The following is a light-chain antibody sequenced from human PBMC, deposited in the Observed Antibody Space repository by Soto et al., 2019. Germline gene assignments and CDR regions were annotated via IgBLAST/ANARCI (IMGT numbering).Light chain of an antibody. CDR3: QCYDSRLSGYVV. CDR1: SSNIGAGYD. J-gene: IGLJ2*01. V-gene: IGLV1-40*01. CDR2: GNS. Sequence: QSVLTQPPSVSGAPGQRVTISCTGTSSNIGAGYDVHWYQQLPGTAPKLLIYGNSNRPSGVPDRFSVSKSGTSASLAITGLQAEDEADYYCQCYDSRLSGYVVFGGGTQLTVL.